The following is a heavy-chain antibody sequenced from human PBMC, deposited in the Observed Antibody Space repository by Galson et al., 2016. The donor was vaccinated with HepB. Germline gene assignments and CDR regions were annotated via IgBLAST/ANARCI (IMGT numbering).Heavy chain of an antibody. J-gene: IGHJ5*02. CDR3: ARGGVLTGWFDP. CDR2: IYTTGTT. Sequence: SETLSLTCSVSGGSISSYYWSWIRQSAEKGLEWIGRIYTTGTTNYNPPLKSRVTMSVDTSKNQFSLKLSSVTAADTAVYHCARGGVLTGWFDPWGQGTLVTVSS. D-gene: IGHD3-16*01. V-gene: IGHV4-4*07. CDR1: GGSISSYY.